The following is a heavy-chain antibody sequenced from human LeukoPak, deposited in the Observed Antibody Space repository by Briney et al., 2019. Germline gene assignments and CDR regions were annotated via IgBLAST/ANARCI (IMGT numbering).Heavy chain of an antibody. CDR2: IYSVGTT. CDR3: ARDQGNYDLLTGYHYYFDY. J-gene: IGHJ4*02. CDR1: GFTFSSYA. D-gene: IGHD3-9*01. Sequence: GGSLRLSCAASGFTFSSYAMSWVRQAPGKGLEWVSVIYSVGTTYYADSVKGRFTISRDNSKNTLYLQMNSLRAEDTAVYYCARDQGNYDLLTGYHYYFDYWGQGTLVTVSS. V-gene: IGHV3-53*01.